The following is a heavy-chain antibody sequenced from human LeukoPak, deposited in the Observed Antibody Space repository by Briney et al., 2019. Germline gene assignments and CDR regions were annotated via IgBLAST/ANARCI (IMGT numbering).Heavy chain of an antibody. D-gene: IGHD6-13*01. CDR1: GGSISSSNW. Sequence: SGTLSLTCAVSGGSISSSNWWSWVRQPPGKGLEWIGEIYHSGSTNYNPSLKSRVTISVDKSKNQFSLKLSSVTAADTAVYYCARDKESYCSSWYRDRGFDYWGQGTLVTVSS. CDR3: ARDKESYCSSWYRDRGFDY. V-gene: IGHV4-4*02. CDR2: IYHSGST. J-gene: IGHJ4*02.